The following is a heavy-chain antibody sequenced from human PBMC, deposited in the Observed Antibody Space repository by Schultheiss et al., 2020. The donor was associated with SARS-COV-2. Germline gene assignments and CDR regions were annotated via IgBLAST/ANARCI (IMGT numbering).Heavy chain of an antibody. D-gene: IGHD2-21*02. V-gene: IGHV3-15*07. Sequence: GGSLRLSCAASGFRFSDLWMNWVRQAPGKGLEWVGRIKSKPDGGTTEYAAPVKGRFTISRDDSKNTLYLQMNSLKTEDTAVYYCTTGGRDYFSDYWGQGTLITVSS. CDR2: IKSKPDGGTT. CDR1: GFRFSDLW. CDR3: TTGGRDYFSDY. J-gene: IGHJ4*02.